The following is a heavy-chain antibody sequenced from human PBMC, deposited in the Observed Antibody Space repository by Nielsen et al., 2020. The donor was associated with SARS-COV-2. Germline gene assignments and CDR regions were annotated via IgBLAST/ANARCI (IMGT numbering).Heavy chain of an antibody. CDR3: VGDTGGRWGEL. CDR2: INNDGSST. Sequence: GESLKISCVASRFTFSSHWMHWVRQVPGKGLLWLSRINNDGSSTSYADSVKGRFTISRDNAKNTLWLEMNSLRVDDTAVYYCVGDTGGRWGELWGQGTLVTVSS. CDR1: RFTFSSHW. J-gene: IGHJ4*02. D-gene: IGHD2-15*01. V-gene: IGHV3-74*01.